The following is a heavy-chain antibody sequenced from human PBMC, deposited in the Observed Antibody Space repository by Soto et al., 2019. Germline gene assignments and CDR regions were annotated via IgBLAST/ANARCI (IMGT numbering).Heavy chain of an antibody. CDR3: ERAKHYNWFDP. J-gene: IGHJ5*02. Sequence: PSETLSLTCAVSGYSISSGYYWGWIRQPPGKGLEWIGSIYHSGSTYYNPSLKSRVTISVDTSKNQFSLKLSSVTAADTAVYYCERAKHYNWFDPWGQGTLVTVSS. V-gene: IGHV4-38-2*01. CDR1: GYSISSGYY. CDR2: IYHSGST.